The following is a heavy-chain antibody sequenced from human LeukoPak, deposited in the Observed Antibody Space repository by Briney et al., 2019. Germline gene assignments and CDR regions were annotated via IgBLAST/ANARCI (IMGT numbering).Heavy chain of an antibody. CDR3: ARGGSSGWYLRSFDY. V-gene: IGHV1-18*01. J-gene: IGHJ4*02. CDR2: ISAYNGNT. Sequence: ASVKVSCKASGYTFTSYGISWVRQAPGQGLEWMGLISAYNGNTNYAQKLQGRVTMTTDTSTSTAYMELRSLRSDDTAVYYCARGGSSGWYLRSFDYWGQGTLVTVSS. D-gene: IGHD6-19*01. CDR1: GYTFTSYG.